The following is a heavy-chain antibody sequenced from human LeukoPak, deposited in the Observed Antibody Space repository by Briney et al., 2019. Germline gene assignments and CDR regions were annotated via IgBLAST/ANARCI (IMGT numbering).Heavy chain of an antibody. Sequence: GASVKVSCKASGYTFTGYYMHWVRQAPGQGLEWMGWINPNSGGTNYAQKFQGRVTMTRDTSISTAYMELRSLRSDDTAVYYCARDRALGTFDYWGQGTLVTVSS. V-gene: IGHV1-2*02. D-gene: IGHD1-26*01. J-gene: IGHJ4*02. CDR3: ARDRALGTFDY. CDR2: INPNSGGT. CDR1: GYTFTGYY.